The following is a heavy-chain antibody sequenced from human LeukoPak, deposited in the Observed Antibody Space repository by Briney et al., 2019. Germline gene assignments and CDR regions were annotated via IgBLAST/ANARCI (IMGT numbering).Heavy chain of an antibody. V-gene: IGHV4-34*01. CDR2: INHSGST. D-gene: IGHD4-17*01. CDR3: AARSYGVLYYFDY. Sequence: ETLSLTCAVYGGSFSGYYWSWIRQPPGKGLEWIGEINHSGSTNYNPSLESRVTISVDTSKNQFSLKLSSVTAADTAVYYCAARSYGVLYYFDYWGQGTLVTVSS. CDR1: GGSFSGYY. J-gene: IGHJ4*02.